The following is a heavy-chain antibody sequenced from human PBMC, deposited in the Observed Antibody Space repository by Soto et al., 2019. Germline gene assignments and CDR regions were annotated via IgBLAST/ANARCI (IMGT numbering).Heavy chain of an antibody. J-gene: IGHJ4*02. V-gene: IGHV4-30-4*01. D-gene: IGHD3-3*01. CDR2: IYYSGST. CDR3: ARGGRTIFGRYFDY. CDR1: GGSISSGDYY. Sequence: QVQLQESGPGLVKPSQTLSLTCTVSGGSISSGDYYWSWIRQPPGKGLEWIGYIYYSGSTYYNPSLKSRITISVDTAKNPFSLKLSSVTAADTAVYYCARGGRTIFGRYFDYWGQGTLVTVSS.